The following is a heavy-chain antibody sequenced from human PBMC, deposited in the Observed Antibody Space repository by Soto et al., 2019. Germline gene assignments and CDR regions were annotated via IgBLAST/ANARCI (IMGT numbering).Heavy chain of an antibody. CDR1: GGSFSGYY. CDR3: ARNIVVVPAAFDY. CDR2: INHSGST. V-gene: IGHV4-34*01. J-gene: IGHJ4*02. Sequence: QVQLQQWGAGLLKPSETLSLTCAVYGGSFSGYYLSWIRPPPGKGLEWIGEINHSGSTNYNPSLKSRVTISVDTSKNQFSLKLSSVTAADTAVYYCARNIVVVPAAFDYWGQGTLVTVSS. D-gene: IGHD2-2*01.